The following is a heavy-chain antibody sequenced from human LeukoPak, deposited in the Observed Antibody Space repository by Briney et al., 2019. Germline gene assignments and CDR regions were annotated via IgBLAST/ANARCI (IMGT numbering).Heavy chain of an antibody. Sequence: GGSLRLSCAASGFTFSSYWMSWVRQAPGKGLEWVANIKQDGSEKYYVDSVKGRFTISRDNAKNSLYLQMNSLRAEDTAVYYRARESTHDAFDIWGQGTMVTVSS. CDR2: IKQDGSEK. V-gene: IGHV3-7*01. CDR3: ARESTHDAFDI. J-gene: IGHJ3*02. D-gene: IGHD2-15*01. CDR1: GFTFSSYW.